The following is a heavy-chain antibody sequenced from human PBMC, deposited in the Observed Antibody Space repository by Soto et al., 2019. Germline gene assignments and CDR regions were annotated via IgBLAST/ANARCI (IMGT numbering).Heavy chain of an antibody. D-gene: IGHD2-2*01. J-gene: IGHJ6*02. V-gene: IGHV5-10-1*01. CDR2: IDPSDSYT. CDR3: ARYVAVPAAQYYYGMDV. Sequence: PGESLKISCKGSGYSFTSYWISWVRQMPGKGLEWMGRIDPSDSYTNYSPSFQGHVTISADKSISTAYLQWSSLKASDTAVYYCARYVAVPAAQYYYGMDVWGQGTTVTVSS. CDR1: GYSFTSYW.